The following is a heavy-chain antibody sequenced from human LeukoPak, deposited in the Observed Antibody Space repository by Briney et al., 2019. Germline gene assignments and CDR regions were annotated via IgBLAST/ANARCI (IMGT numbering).Heavy chain of an antibody. CDR2: MNPNSGNT. CDR3: ARGRRFGELLYFDY. V-gene: IGHV1-8*01. D-gene: IGHD3-10*01. J-gene: IGHJ4*02. CDR1: GYTFTSYD. Sequence: ASVKVSCKASGYTFTSYDINWVRQATGHGLEWMGWMNPNSGNTGYAQKFQGRVTMTRNTSISTAYMELSSLRSEDTAVYYCARGRRFGELLYFDYWGQGTLVTVSS.